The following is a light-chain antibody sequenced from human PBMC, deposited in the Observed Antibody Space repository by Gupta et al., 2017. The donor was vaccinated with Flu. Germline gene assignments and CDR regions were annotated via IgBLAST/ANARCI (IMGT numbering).Light chain of an antibody. Sequence: QYLLSQPPSASGTPGQRVTISCSGSSSNIGSNTVNWYQQLPGTAPKLLIYSNTQRPSGVPDRFSGSKSCTSASLAISGRQSEDEADYYCAAWDDSLNGVVFGGGTKLTVL. V-gene: IGLV1-44*01. CDR1: SSNIGSNT. CDR2: SNT. J-gene: IGLJ2*01. CDR3: AAWDDSLNGVV.